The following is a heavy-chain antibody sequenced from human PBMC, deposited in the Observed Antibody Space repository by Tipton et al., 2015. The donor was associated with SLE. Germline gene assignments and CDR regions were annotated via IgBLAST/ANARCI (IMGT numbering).Heavy chain of an antibody. CDR1: GFTFSSYS. CDR2: ISSSSSYI. J-gene: IGHJ2*01. Sequence: GSLRLSCAASGFTFSSYSMNWVRQAPGKGLEWVSFISSSSSYIYYADSMKGRFTISRDNAKNSLYLQMNSLRAEDTAVYYCARDRIWYFDLWGRGTLVTVSS. D-gene: IGHD3-10*01. V-gene: IGHV3-21*01. CDR3: ARDRIWYFDL.